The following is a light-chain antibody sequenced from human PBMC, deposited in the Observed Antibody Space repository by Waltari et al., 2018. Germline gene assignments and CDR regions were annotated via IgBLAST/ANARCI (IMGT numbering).Light chain of an antibody. Sequence: SYEFTQPPSVSVSPGQTARITCSGDALPKKYACWYQQKPGQAPVVVIYKDTERPSGIPERFSGSSSGTTVSLTISGVQAEDEADYYCQSADSSGKVFGGGTKLTVL. J-gene: IGLJ2*01. CDR3: QSADSSGKV. CDR1: ALPKKY. CDR2: KDT. V-gene: IGLV3-25*03.